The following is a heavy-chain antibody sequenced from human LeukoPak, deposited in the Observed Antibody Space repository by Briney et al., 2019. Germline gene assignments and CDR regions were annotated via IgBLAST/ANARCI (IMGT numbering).Heavy chain of an antibody. CDR1: LYSSTIYS. Sequence: PGGSLRLSCAASLYSSTIYSMRWGRQAPGKGLEWVSSISSSSSYIYYADSVKGRFTISGDNAKKSLYLQMNSLRAEDTGVYYCARHPYGIRLCCFDYWGQGTLVTVSS. D-gene: IGHD3-10*01. CDR3: ARHPYGIRLCCFDY. J-gene: IGHJ4*02. CDR2: ISSSSSYI. V-gene: IGHV3-21*01.